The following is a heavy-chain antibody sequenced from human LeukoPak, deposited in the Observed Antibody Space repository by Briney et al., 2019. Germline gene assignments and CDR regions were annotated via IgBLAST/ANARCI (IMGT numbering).Heavy chain of an antibody. CDR3: ARGPTVTAWDYYYYGMDV. D-gene: IGHD4-17*01. CDR2: ISSSSSYI. CDR1: GFTFSSYS. V-gene: IGHV3-21*04. J-gene: IGHJ6*02. Sequence: GGSLRLSCAASGFTFSSYSMNWVRQAPGKGLEWVSSISSSSSYIYYADSVKGRFTISRDNAKNSLYLQMNSLRAEDTAVYYCARGPTVTAWDYYYYGMDVWGQGTTVTVSS.